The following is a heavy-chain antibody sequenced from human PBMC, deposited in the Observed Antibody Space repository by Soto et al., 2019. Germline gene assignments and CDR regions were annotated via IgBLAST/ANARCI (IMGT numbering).Heavy chain of an antibody. J-gene: IGHJ1*01. D-gene: IGHD2-15*01. CDR1: GYSISSAYY. V-gene: IGHV4-38-2*01. Sequence: SETLSLTCAVSGYSISSAYYWGWIRQPPGKGLEWIGTISPSGSTHYKPSLRSRVTISMDTSKNQFSLRLTSVTAADTAVYYCARGSATTVDYWGQGTLVTVSS. CDR2: ISPSGST. CDR3: ARGSATTVDY.